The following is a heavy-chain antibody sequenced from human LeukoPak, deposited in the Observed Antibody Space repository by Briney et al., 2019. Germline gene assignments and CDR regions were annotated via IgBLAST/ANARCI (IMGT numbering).Heavy chain of an antibody. CDR2: ISTSSSYI. J-gene: IGHJ4*02. V-gene: IGHV3-21*01. D-gene: IGHD6-25*01. CDR1: GFTFSSYT. Sequence: PGGSLRLSCAASGFTFSSYTMNWVRQAPGKGLEWVSFISTSSSYIYYADSVKGRFTISRDNAKNSLYLQMNSLRAEDTAVYYCARRGYSSGWNRFDYWGQGTLVTVSS. CDR3: ARRGYSSGWNRFDY.